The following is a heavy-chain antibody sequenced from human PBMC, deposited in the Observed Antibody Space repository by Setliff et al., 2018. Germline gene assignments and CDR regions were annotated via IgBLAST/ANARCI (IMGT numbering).Heavy chain of an antibody. CDR1: DYSISNDYF. Sequence: PSETLSLTCTVSDYSISNDYFWGWIRQPPGKGLEWIGSIYHSGSTSYYPSLKSRVTISVDTSKNQFSLNLSSVTAADTAVYYCAKHRSYFDYWGQGTLVTAST. J-gene: IGHJ4*02. V-gene: IGHV4-38-2*02. CDR3: AKHRSYFDY. CDR2: IYHSGST.